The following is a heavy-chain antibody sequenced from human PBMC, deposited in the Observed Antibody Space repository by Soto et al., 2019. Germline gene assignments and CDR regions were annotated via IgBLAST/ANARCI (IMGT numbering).Heavy chain of an antibody. D-gene: IGHD3-3*01. Sequence: GGSLRLSCAASGLSVVGSYMNWFRQSEQKGLEWISVVYPDDNTYYAESVRGRFTISRDRSKNTVSLQMNSLRAEDTAVYYCARLPGAFYYDNGDYDFLDCWGQGTLVTVSS. V-gene: IGHV3-53*01. CDR2: VYPDDNT. J-gene: IGHJ4*02. CDR3: ARLPGAFYYDNGDYDFLDC. CDR1: GLSVVGSY.